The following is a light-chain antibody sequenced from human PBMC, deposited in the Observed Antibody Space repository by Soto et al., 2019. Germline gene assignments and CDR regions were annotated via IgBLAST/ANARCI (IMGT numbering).Light chain of an antibody. CDR3: QQYDNRPFT. J-gene: IGKJ3*01. CDR1: QDISKF. CDR2: DAS. Sequence: DIQMTQSPSSLSASVGDRVSFTCQASQDISKFLNWYQHKPGQAPSLLIYDASKSQCGVPSRFSGSGSGKDFTFTISSLQPEDNATYYCQQYDNRPFTFGPGTKVDVK. V-gene: IGKV1-33*01.